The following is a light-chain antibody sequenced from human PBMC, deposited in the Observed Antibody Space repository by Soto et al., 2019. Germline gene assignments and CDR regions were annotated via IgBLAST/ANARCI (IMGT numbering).Light chain of an antibody. V-gene: IGKV3D-15*01. CDR1: QSVSSK. J-gene: IGKJ5*01. CDR2: GAS. CDR3: QQYSNWPPIT. Sequence: DTVMTHSPATLTVSPGERPTLSCRASQSVSSKLAWYQQKPGQAPRLLIYGASTRATGIPARFSGSGSGTEFTLSISSLQPEDFAVYYCQQYSNWPPITFGQGTRLEIK.